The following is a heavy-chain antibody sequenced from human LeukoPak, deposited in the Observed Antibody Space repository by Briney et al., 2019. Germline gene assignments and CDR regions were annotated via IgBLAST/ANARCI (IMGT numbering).Heavy chain of an antibody. Sequence: PGGSLRLSCAASGFTFDDYAMHWVRQAPGKGLEYVSAISSNGGSTYYANSVKGRFTISRDNSKNTLYLQMGSLRAEDMAVYYCARVNSGSYGYWGQGTLVTVSS. CDR3: ARVNSGSYGY. CDR2: ISSNGGST. CDR1: GFTFDDYA. D-gene: IGHD1-26*01. J-gene: IGHJ4*02. V-gene: IGHV3-64*01.